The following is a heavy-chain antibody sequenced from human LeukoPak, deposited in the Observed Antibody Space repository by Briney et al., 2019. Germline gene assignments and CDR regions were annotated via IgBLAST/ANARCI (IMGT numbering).Heavy chain of an antibody. Sequence: SETLSLTCTFSVGSISSYHWSWIRQPAGKGLEWIGRIYTSWSTNYNPSLQSRVTMSLDKSKNQYPLKLISVNAADTAVYYCARQSLRAAGGYDYWGQGTLVTVSS. D-gene: IGHD6-13*01. CDR3: ARQSLRAAGGYDY. CDR2: IYTSWST. CDR1: VGSISSYH. J-gene: IGHJ4*02. V-gene: IGHV4-4*07.